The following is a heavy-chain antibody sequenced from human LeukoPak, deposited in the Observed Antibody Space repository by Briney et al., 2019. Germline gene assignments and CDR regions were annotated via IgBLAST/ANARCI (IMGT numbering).Heavy chain of an antibody. Sequence: GGSLRLSCAASGFTFSDNYMSWIRQAPGKGLEWVSYISSSGSIYYADSVKGRFTISRDNAKNSLYLQMNSLRAEDTAVYYCAELGITMIGGVWGKGTAVTISS. CDR3: AELGITMIGGV. J-gene: IGHJ6*04. D-gene: IGHD3-10*02. CDR1: GFTFSDNY. CDR2: ISSSGSI. V-gene: IGHV3-11*04.